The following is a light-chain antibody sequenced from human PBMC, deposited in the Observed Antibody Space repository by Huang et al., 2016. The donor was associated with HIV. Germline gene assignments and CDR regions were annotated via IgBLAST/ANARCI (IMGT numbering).Light chain of an antibody. Sequence: EFVLTQSPATLSLSPGERATLSCRASQGLATSLAWYQQKPGQAPRLLIYDASNRATGIPARFSGSGSGTDFTLTISSLEPEDFAVYYCQQRGNWQLTFGGGTKVEIK. V-gene: IGKV3-11*01. CDR3: QQRGNWQLT. CDR1: QGLATS. CDR2: DAS. J-gene: IGKJ4*01.